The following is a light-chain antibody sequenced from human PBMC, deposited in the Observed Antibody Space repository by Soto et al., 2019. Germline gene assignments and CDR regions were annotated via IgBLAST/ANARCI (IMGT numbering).Light chain of an antibody. CDR3: QQYDSNPLT. CDR1: QDIRND. CDR2: AAS. Sequence: AIQMTQSPSSLSASVGDRVTITCRASQDIRNDLGWYQQKPGKTPKLLIFAASSLQSGVPSRFSGSGSGTDFTLTISSLQPEDFATYYCQQYDSNPLTFGGGTKVEMK. J-gene: IGKJ4*01. V-gene: IGKV1-6*01.